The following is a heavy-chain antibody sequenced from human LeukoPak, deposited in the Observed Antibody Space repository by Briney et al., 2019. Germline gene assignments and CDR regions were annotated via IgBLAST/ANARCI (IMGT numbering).Heavy chain of an antibody. Sequence: GGSLRLSCSASGFTFNRFYLHWVRQAPGKGLEFVSHISSNGATTYYADSVKGRFTISRDNSKNTLYLQMSSLRADDRAVYYCARDVVGSSNNGMDVWGQGTTVTVSS. V-gene: IGHV3-64D*06. D-gene: IGHD6-13*01. J-gene: IGHJ6*02. CDR3: ARDVVGSSNNGMDV. CDR1: GFTFNRFY. CDR2: ISSNGATT.